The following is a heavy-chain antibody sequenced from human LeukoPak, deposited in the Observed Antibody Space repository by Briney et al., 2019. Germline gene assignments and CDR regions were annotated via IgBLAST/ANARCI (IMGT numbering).Heavy chain of an antibody. J-gene: IGHJ4*02. CDR3: ARDMWELLPGGE. V-gene: IGHV1-18*01. Sequence: ASVKVSCKASGYTFDSYGISWVRQAPGQGLEWMGWISAYNGNTHYTQNLQGRVTMTKDTSTSTVYMELRSLRSDDTAVYYCARDMWELLPGGEWGQGTLVTVSP. CDR2: ISAYNGNT. D-gene: IGHD1-26*01. CDR1: GYTFDSYG.